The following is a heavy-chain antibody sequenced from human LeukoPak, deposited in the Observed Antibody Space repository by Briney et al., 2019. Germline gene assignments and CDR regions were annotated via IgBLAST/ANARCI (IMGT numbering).Heavy chain of an antibody. CDR2: ISGNGGST. CDR1: GFTFSSHA. J-gene: IGHJ4*02. Sequence: PGGSLRLSCAASGFTFSSHAMSWVRQAPGKGLEWVSGISGNGGSTYYSDSVKGRFTMSRDNSKKTISLQMNSLRAEDTAVYYCARDRYSYGYSPFDYWGQGTLVAVSS. CDR3: ARDRYSYGYSPFDY. V-gene: IGHV3-23*01. D-gene: IGHD5-18*01.